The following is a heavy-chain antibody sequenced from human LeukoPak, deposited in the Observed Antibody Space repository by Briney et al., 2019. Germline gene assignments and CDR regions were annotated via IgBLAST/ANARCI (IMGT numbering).Heavy chain of an antibody. D-gene: IGHD3-10*01. J-gene: IGHJ6*02. CDR2: ISSSSSYI. CDR1: GFTFSSYS. Sequence: GGPLRLSCAASGFTFSSYSMNWVRQAPGKGLEWVSSISSSSSYIYYADSVKGRFTISRDNAKNSLYLQMNSLRAEDTAVYYCARVFVGSGSYYYYYYGMDVWGQGTTVTVSS. CDR3: ARVFVGSGSYYYYYYGMDV. V-gene: IGHV3-21*01.